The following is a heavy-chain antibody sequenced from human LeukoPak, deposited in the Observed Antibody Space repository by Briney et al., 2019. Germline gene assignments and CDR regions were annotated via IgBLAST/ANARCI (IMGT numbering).Heavy chain of an antibody. D-gene: IGHD2-2*01. CDR3: ARARPYCSSTSCPDLDY. J-gene: IGHJ4*02. V-gene: IGHV1-46*01. CDR2: INPSGGST. CDR1: GYTFTSYY. Sequence: AASVKVSCKAFGYTFTSYYMHWVRQAPGQGLEWMGIINPSGGSTSYAQKFQGRVTMTRDTSTSTVYMELSSLRSEDTAVYYCARARPYCSSTSCPDLDYWGQGTLVTVSS.